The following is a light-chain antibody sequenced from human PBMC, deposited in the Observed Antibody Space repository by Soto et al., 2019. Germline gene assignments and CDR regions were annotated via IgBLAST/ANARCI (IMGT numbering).Light chain of an antibody. CDR3: QQYDNFPVS. V-gene: IGKV1-33*01. J-gene: IGKJ4*01. CDR2: DGS. CDR1: QDINHY. Sequence: IPMTQSPSSLSASVGDRVTITCQASQDINHYLNWYQQRPGKAPKSLIYDGSNLETGVPSRFSGSGAGTVFSLTIDNLQPEDVATYYCQQYDNFPVSFGGGTKLEIK.